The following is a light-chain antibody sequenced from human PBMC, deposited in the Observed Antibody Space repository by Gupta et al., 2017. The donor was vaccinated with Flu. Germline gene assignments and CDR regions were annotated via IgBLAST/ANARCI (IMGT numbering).Light chain of an antibody. J-gene: IGKJ1*01. CDR3: RQGKHCPPT. CDR1: QSLVYSDGNTY. CDR2: KVS. Sequence: DVVMTQSPLSLPVTLGQPASISCRSSQSLVYSDGNTYLNWFQQRTGQSPRRLIYKVSNRDSGVPDRFSGSGSGTDFTLKISRVEAEDVGVYYCRQGKHCPPTFGQGTKVEIK. V-gene: IGKV2-30*01.